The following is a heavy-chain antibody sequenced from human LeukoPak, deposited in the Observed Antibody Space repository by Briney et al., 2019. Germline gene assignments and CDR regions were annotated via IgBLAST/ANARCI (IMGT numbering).Heavy chain of an antibody. CDR3: ARDRGGSRSDC. V-gene: IGHV3-66*01. Sequence: GGSLRLSCAGSGFTVSNFYMSWVRQAPGKGLEWISVIYTGGGTYYADSVKGRFTISRDNSKNTLYLQMNSLRAEDTAVYYCARDRGGSRSDCWGQGTLVTVSS. D-gene: IGHD6-13*01. CDR2: IYTGGGT. CDR1: GFTVSNFY. J-gene: IGHJ4*02.